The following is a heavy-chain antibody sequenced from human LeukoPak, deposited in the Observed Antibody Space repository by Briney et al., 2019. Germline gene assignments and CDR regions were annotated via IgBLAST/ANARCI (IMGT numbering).Heavy chain of an antibody. CDR3: ARGRGLTIFGVVSWFDP. D-gene: IGHD3-3*01. Sequence: SGGSLSLSCAPSGFTFRIYWMSCVRQAPGGGEEWVANIKQYGSETYYVDSVKGRFAISRDNAKNSLYLQMNSLRAEDTAVYYCARGRGLTIFGVVSWFDPWGQGTLVTVSS. CDR2: IKQYGSET. CDR1: GFTFRIYW. V-gene: IGHV3-7*01. J-gene: IGHJ5*02.